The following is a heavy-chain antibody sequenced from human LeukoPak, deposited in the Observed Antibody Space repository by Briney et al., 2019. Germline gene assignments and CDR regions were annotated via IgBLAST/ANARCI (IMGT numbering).Heavy chain of an antibody. CDR3: TTDRLRASGYSSGWFYYYYGMDV. CDR2: IKSKTDGGTT. Sequence: GSLRLSCAASGFTFSNAWMSWVRQAPGKGLEWVGRIKSKTDGGTTDYAAPVKGRFTISRDDSKNTQYLQMNSLKTEDTAVYYCTTDRLRASGYSSGWFYYYYGMDVWGQGTTVTVSS. V-gene: IGHV3-15*01. D-gene: IGHD6-19*01. CDR1: GFTFSNAW. J-gene: IGHJ6*02.